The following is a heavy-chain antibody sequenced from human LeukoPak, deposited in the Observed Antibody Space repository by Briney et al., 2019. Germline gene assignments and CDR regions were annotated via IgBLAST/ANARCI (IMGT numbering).Heavy chain of an antibody. Sequence: GGSLRLSCAASGFTFSSYSMNWVRQAPGKGLEWVSSISSSSSYIYYADSVKGRFTISRDNAKNSLYLQMNSLRAEDTAVYYCARDYPKWELLPDYWGQGTLVTVSS. CDR3: ARDYPKWELLPDY. J-gene: IGHJ4*02. V-gene: IGHV3-21*01. CDR2: ISSSSSYI. D-gene: IGHD1-26*01. CDR1: GFTFSSYS.